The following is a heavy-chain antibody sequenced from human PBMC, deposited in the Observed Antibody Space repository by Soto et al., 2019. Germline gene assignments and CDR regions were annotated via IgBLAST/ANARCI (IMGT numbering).Heavy chain of an antibody. V-gene: IGHV3-33*01. CDR2: ILYDGTNK. CDR3: ARVYYDSSGYPGTHPFDY. D-gene: IGHD3-22*01. CDR1: GFIFSRYG. J-gene: IGHJ4*02. Sequence: QPGGSLRLSCEASGFIFSRYGMHWVRQAPGKGLEWVAVILYDGTNKYFADSVKGRFTISRDNSKNTLYLQMNSLRAEDTAVYYCARVYYDSSGYPGTHPFDYWGQGTSVTVPQ.